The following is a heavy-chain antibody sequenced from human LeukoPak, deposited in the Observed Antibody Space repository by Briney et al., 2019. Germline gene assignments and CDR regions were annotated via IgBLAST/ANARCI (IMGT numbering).Heavy chain of an antibody. J-gene: IGHJ4*02. CDR1: GYSFTSYW. V-gene: IGHV5-51*01. CDR2: IYPGDSDT. Sequence: GESLKISCKGSGYSFTSYWIGWVRQMPGKGLEWMGIIYPGDSDTRYSSSFQGQVTISADKSISTAYLQWSSLKASDTAMYYCARHLAVADDTYYFDYWGQGTLVTVSS. CDR3: ARHLAVADDTYYFDY. D-gene: IGHD6-19*01.